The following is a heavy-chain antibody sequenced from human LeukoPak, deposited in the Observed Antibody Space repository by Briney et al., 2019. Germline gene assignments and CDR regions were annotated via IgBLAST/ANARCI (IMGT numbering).Heavy chain of an antibody. D-gene: IGHD5-24*01. Sequence: ASVKVSCKAAGGTFSSYAISWVRQAPGQGLEWMGGIIPMFGTANYTQKFQDRVTITADKSTSTAYMELSSLRSEDTAVYYCARGKEMATIGPDYWGQGTLVTVSS. V-gene: IGHV1-69*06. J-gene: IGHJ4*02. CDR1: GGTFSSYA. CDR3: ARGKEMATIGPDY. CDR2: IIPMFGTA.